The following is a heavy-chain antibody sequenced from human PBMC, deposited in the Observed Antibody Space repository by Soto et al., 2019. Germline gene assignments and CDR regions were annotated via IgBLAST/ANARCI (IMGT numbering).Heavy chain of an antibody. CDR1: GFTVSNNY. CDR2: IYSGGYT. Sequence: EVQLVESGGGLIQPGGSLRLSCAVSGFTVSNNYMSWVRQAPGKGLEGVSVIYSGGYTAYGASVKGRFTITRDNSKNTLYLQMNTRGPDGTALLYWGPGPGGGGYWGQGTLVTVSS. J-gene: IGHJ4*02. V-gene: IGHV3-53*01. D-gene: IGHD3-10*01. CDR3: GPGPGGGGY.